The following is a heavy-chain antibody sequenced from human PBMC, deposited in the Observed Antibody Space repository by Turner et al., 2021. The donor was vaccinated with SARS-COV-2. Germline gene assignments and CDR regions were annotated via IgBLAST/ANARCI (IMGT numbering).Heavy chain of an antibody. V-gene: IGHV3-30-3*01. D-gene: IGHD1-26*01. CDR2: ISYEGSGT. Sequence: HVQLVESGGGVVQPGRSLRLSCVVSGITFTDSNFHWVRQAPGKGLEWMAVISYEGSGTYYADSVKGRFTVSRDNSKNMVYVQMDSLRAEDTAVYYRVTGSDFRELAYWGQGTLVTVSS. J-gene: IGHJ4*02. CDR3: VTGSDFRELAY. CDR1: GITFTDSN.